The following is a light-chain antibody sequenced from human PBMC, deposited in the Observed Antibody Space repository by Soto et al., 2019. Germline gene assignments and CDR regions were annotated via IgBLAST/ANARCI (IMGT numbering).Light chain of an antibody. Sequence: QPVLAQPGSGAGSPGRSITNSCTGISSDIGGYNSVSWSQQHPGKAPKHIIYEVTNRPSGVSNRFSGSESGNTASLTISGLQPEDEADYYCSSHTSSRTYDFGTGTNVTVL. J-gene: IGLJ1*01. CDR2: EVT. CDR3: SSHTSSRTYD. V-gene: IGLV2-14*01. CDR1: SSDIGGYNS.